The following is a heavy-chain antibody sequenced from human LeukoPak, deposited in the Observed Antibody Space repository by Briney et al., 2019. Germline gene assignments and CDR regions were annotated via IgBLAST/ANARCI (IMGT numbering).Heavy chain of an antibody. D-gene: IGHD1-1*01. Sequence: PSETLSLTCTVSGASLSSYYWSWLRQPAGKRLEWIGRVYTTGSTNYNPSLRSRVTMSVDTSKSQFSLTLKYVTAADTAVYYCARNDYYYYYMDVWGKGTTVTVSS. CDR2: VYTTGST. CDR3: ARNDYYYYYMDV. J-gene: IGHJ6*03. V-gene: IGHV4-4*07. CDR1: GASLSSYY.